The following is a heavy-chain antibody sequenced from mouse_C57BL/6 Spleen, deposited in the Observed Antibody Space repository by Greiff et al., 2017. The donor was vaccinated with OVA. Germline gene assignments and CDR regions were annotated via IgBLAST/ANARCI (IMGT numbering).Heavy chain of an antibody. Sequence: VQLQQSGAELVRPGASVTLSCKASGYTFTDYEMHWVKQTPVHGLEWIGAIDPETGGTAYNQKFKGKAILTADKSSSTAYMELRSLTSEDSAVYYCTREDGYRYFDVWGTGTTVTVSS. CDR1: GYTFTDYE. D-gene: IGHD2-3*01. J-gene: IGHJ1*03. CDR3: TREDGYRYFDV. V-gene: IGHV1-15*01. CDR2: IDPETGGT.